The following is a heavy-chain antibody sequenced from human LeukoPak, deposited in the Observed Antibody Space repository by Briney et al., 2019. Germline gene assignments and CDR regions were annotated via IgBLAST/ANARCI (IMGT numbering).Heavy chain of an antibody. V-gene: IGHV4-59*01. CDR3: AGGGQLAIFDY. Sequence: SETLSLTCTVSGGSISSYYWSWIRQPPGKGLEWIGYIYYSGSTNYNPSLKSRVTISVDTSKNQFSLKLSSVTAADTAVYYWAGGGQLAIFDYWGQGTLVTVSS. CDR2: IYYSGST. CDR1: GGSISSYY. D-gene: IGHD6-6*01. J-gene: IGHJ4*02.